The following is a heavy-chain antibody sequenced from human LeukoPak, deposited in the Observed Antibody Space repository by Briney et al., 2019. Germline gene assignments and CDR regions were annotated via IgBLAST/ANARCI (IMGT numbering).Heavy chain of an antibody. CDR2: TYYRSKWYS. Sequence: SQTLSLTCAISGDIVSSNSAAWNWIRQSPSRGLEWLRRTYYRSKWYSDYAVSVKGRITIKPDTSKNQFSLHLNSVTPDDTAVYYCAREVGFTGTTAAFDMWGQGTMVTVSS. CDR3: AREVGFTGTTAAFDM. D-gene: IGHD1-7*01. J-gene: IGHJ3*02. CDR1: GDIVSSNSAA. V-gene: IGHV6-1*01.